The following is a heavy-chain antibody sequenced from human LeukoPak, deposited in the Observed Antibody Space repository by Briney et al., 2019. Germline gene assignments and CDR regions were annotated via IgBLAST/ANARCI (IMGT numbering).Heavy chain of an antibody. Sequence: SETLSLTCTVSGYSISSGYYWGWIRQPPGKGLEWIGSIYHSGSTYYNPSLKSRVTISVDTSKNQFSLKLSSVTAADTAVYYCARIPPSYIQLGDPWGQGTLVTVSS. CDR1: GYSISSGYY. V-gene: IGHV4-38-2*02. CDR3: ARIPPSYIQLGDP. CDR2: IYHSGST. D-gene: IGHD3-10*01. J-gene: IGHJ5*02.